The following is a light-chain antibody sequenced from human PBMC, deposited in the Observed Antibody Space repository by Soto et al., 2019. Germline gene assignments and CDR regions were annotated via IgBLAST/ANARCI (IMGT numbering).Light chain of an antibody. CDR3: SSYLSTGAVG. CDR2: EVS. CDR1: SSDVGGYNF. J-gene: IGLJ2*01. V-gene: IGLV2-14*01. Sequence: QSVLTQPASVSGSPGQSITVSCTGTSSDVGGYNFVSWYQQHPGKAPKLLIYEVSNRPSGVSNRFSGSKSGNTASLAISGLQPEDEADYYCSSYLSTGAVGFGGGTKLTVL.